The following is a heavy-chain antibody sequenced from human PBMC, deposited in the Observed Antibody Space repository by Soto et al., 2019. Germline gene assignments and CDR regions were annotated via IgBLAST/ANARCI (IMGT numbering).Heavy chain of an antibody. CDR1: GYTFTSYG. CDR3: ARVFGIVVVPAAIMYYYYGMDV. J-gene: IGHJ6*02. D-gene: IGHD2-2*01. Sequence: ASVKISCKVCGYTFTSYGIIWVLQAPGQGLVVMVWISAYNDHTNSAQKHQGRVHMTTATSTSTAYMEVRRQRSDDTAVYYCARVFGIVVVPAAIMYYYYGMDVWGQGTTVTVSS. V-gene: IGHV1-18*01. CDR2: ISAYNDHT.